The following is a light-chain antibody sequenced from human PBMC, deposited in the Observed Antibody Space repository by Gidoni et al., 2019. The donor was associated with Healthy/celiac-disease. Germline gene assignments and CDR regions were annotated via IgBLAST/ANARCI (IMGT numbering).Light chain of an antibody. CDR2: QDS. CDR1: KLGDKY. CDR3: QAWDSSTAV. Sequence: SYELTQLPSVSVSPGQTASITCSGDKLGDKYACWYQQKPGQSPVLVIYQDSKRPSVIPERFSGSNSGNTATLTISGTQAMDEADYYCQAWDSSTAVFGGGTKLTVL. V-gene: IGLV3-1*01. J-gene: IGLJ2*01.